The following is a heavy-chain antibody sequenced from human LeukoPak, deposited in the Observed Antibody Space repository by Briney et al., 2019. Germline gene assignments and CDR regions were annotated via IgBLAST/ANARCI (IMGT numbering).Heavy chain of an antibody. D-gene: IGHD6-13*01. CDR1: GFTFSSDN. CDR2: ISSSSSYI. CDR3: ARDKIAAAGTDYYYGMDV. J-gene: IGHJ6*02. V-gene: IGHV3-21*01. Sequence: GGSLRLSCAASGFTFSSDNMNWVRQAPGKGLEWVSSISSSSSYIYYADSVKGRFTISRDNAKNSLYLQMNSLRAEDTAVYYCARDKIAAAGTDYYYGMDVWGQGTTVTVSS.